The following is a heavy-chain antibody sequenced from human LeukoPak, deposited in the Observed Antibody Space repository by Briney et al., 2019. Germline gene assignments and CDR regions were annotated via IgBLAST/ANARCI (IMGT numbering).Heavy chain of an antibody. CDR3: ARSMFTYYYDSSGYFDY. CDR1: GGSFSGYY. Sequence: SETLSLTCAVYGGSFSGYYWSWIRQPPGKGLEWIGEINQSGSTNYNPSLKSRVTISVDTSKNQFSLKLSSVTAADTAVYYCARSMFTYYYDSSGYFDYWGQGTLVTVSS. D-gene: IGHD3-22*01. V-gene: IGHV4-34*01. CDR2: INQSGST. J-gene: IGHJ4*02.